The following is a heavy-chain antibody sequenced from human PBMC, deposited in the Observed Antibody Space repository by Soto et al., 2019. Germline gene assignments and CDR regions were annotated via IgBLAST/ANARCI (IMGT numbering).Heavy chain of an antibody. V-gene: IGHV4-31*03. J-gene: IGHJ5*02. CDR3: ARSRERWFDP. D-gene: IGHD1-26*01. CDR2: IYYSGST. Sequence: SETLSLTCPVSGCSIRSGGYYWSWIRQHPGKGLEWIGYIYYSGSTYYNPSLKSRVTISVDTSKNQFSLKLSSVTAADTAVYYCARSRERWFDPWGQGTLVTVSS. CDR1: GCSIRSGGYY.